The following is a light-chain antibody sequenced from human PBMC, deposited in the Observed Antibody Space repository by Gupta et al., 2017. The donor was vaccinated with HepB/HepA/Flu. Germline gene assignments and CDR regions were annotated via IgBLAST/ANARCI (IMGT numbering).Light chain of an antibody. CDR3: MQGTHWPPNT. V-gene: IGKV2-30*02. Sequence: DVVMTQSPLSLSVTLGQPASISCRSSQSLVHNNGNTYLTWFLQRPGQSPRRLIYKVSNRDSGVPDRFSGSGSGTDFTLEISRVEAEDVGVYYCMQGTHWPPNTFGQGTKLEIK. J-gene: IGKJ2*01. CDR2: KVS. CDR1: QSLVHNNGNTY.